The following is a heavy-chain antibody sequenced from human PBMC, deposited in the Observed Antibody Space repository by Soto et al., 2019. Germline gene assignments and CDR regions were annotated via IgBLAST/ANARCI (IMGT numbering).Heavy chain of an antibody. V-gene: IGHV1-8*01. J-gene: IGHJ5*02. CDR2: MNPGSGDT. D-gene: IGHD3-10*01. CDR1: GYTFTNND. Sequence: AAVKVSCKASGYTFTNNDVSWVRQATGQGLEWMGWMNPGSGDTGYAQKFQGRVTMTRDISIATAYMELSSLRSDDTAIYYCATMATFGSLNWFEPWGQGTLVTVSS. CDR3: ATMATFGSLNWFEP.